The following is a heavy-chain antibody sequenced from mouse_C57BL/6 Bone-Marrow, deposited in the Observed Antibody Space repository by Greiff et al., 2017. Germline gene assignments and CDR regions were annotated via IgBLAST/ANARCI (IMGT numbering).Heavy chain of an antibody. V-gene: IGHV14-4*01. CDR1: GFHIKDDY. D-gene: IGHD2-4*01. J-gene: IGHJ3*01. CDR3: TTCSYDYPFAY. Sequence: EVQLQQSGAELVRPGASVKLSCTASGFHIKDDYMHWVKQRPEQGLEWIGWIDPENGDTEYASKFQGKATITADTSSNTAYLQLSSLPSEDTAVYYCTTCSYDYPFAYWGQGTLVTVSA. CDR2: IDPENGDT.